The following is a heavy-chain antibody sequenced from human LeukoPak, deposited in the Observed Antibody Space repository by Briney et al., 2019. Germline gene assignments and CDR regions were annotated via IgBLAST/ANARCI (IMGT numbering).Heavy chain of an antibody. CDR1: GYTLTAYY. Sequence: ASVKVSCKASGYTLTAYYMHWVRQAPGQGLEWMGWIDPNSGGTSYAQKFQGRVTMTRDTSINTAFMELSRLRSDDSAVYYCASAAVYGDPTNPYFDYWGQGTLVTVSS. CDR2: IDPNSGGT. CDR3: ASAAVYGDPTNPYFDY. J-gene: IGHJ4*02. D-gene: IGHD4-17*01. V-gene: IGHV1-2*02.